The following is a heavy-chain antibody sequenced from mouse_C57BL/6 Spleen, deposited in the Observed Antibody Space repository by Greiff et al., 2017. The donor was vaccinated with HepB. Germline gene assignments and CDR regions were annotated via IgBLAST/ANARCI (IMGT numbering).Heavy chain of an antibody. D-gene: IGHD2-2*01. V-gene: IGHV1-64*01. CDR1: GYTFTSYW. J-gene: IGHJ2*01. CDR3: ARYYYGYDVYY. Sequence: QVQLKESGAELVKPGASVKLSCKASGYTFTSYWMHWVKQRPGQGLEWIGMIHPNSGSTNYNEKFKSKATLTVDKSSSTAYMQLSSLTSEDSAVYYCARYYYGYDVYYWGQGTTLTVSS. CDR2: IHPNSGST.